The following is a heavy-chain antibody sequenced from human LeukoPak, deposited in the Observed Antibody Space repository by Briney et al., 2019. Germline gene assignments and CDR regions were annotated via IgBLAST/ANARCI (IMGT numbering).Heavy chain of an antibody. CDR2: ISSSGSTI. CDR1: GFTFSSYE. Sequence: PGGSLRLSCAASGFTFSSYEMNWVRQAPGKGLEWVSYISSSGSTIYYADSVKGRFTISRDNAKNSLYLQMNSLRAEDTAVYYCAKFSQLRYFDWLFDYMDVWGKGTTVTVSS. D-gene: IGHD3-9*01. CDR3: AKFSQLRYFDWLFDYMDV. V-gene: IGHV3-48*03. J-gene: IGHJ6*03.